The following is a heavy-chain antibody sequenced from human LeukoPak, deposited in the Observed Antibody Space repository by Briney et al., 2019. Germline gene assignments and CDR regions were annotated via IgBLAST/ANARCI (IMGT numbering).Heavy chain of an antibody. CDR3: ARGGGLDV. D-gene: IGHD3-16*01. CDR1: GFTFSSYW. Sequence: GGSLRLSCAASGFTFSSYWMSWVRQAPGKGLEWVANINQDGSEKYCVDSLKGRFTISRDNAENSLYLQMSNLRAEDTAVYFCARGGGLDVWGQGATVTVSS. J-gene: IGHJ6*02. V-gene: IGHV3-7*03. CDR2: INQDGSEK.